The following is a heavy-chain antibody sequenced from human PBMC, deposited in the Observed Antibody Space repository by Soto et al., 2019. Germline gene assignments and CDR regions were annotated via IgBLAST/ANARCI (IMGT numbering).Heavy chain of an antibody. J-gene: IGHJ5*02. Sequence: QVQLVESGGGVVQPGRSLRLSCATSGFSFNTFRMHWVRQAPGKALEWVAVIWIDESNKYYADSVKGRFTISKDNSKNTLYLQMNSLRAEVTAMYYCVRGSSYGSGTYYHVGWFAPWGQGTLVTVSS. D-gene: IGHD3-10*01. CDR2: IWIDESNK. CDR1: GFSFNTFR. CDR3: VRGSSYGSGTYYHVGWFAP. V-gene: IGHV3-33*01.